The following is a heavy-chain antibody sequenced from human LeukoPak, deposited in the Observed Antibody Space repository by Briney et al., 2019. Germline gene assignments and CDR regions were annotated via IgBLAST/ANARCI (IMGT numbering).Heavy chain of an antibody. CDR1: GFTFSSYS. J-gene: IGHJ5*02. CDR2: ISSSSSYI. D-gene: IGHD3-3*01. CDR3: ARDGDFWSGHNWFDP. Sequence: GGSLRLSCAASGFTFSSYSMNWVRQAPGKGLEWVSSISSSSSYIYYADSVTGRFTISRDNAKNSLYLQMNSLRAEDTAVYYCARDGDFWSGHNWFDPWGQGTLVTVSS. V-gene: IGHV3-21*01.